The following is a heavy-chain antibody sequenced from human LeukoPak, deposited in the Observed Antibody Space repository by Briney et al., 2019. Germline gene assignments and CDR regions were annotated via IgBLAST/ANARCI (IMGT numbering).Heavy chain of an antibody. CDR2: VYISGNT. CDR3: ARLANSYGSGNYDS. V-gene: IGHV4-61*02. J-gene: IGHJ5*02. D-gene: IGHD3-10*01. Sequence: SETLSLTCTVSGGSIKTGGYSWTWIRQPAGKGLEWIGRVYISGNTDQNPSLKSRVTVSMDSSKNQFSLEMKSVTAADTAVYYCARLANSYGSGNYDSWGQGTLVTVSS. CDR1: GGSIKTGGYS.